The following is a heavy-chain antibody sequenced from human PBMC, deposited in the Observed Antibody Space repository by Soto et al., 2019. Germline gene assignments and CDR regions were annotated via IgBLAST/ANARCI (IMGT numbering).Heavy chain of an antibody. J-gene: IGHJ5*02. CDR1: GGAISGYY. V-gene: IGHV4-4*07. D-gene: IGHD3-3*01. CDR3: ARGQRFSDSFDP. Sequence: SETLSLTCTVSGGAISGYYWTWIRQSAGKGLEWIGRIYSSGGTKYNPSLQSRVTMSLDTSKNQFSLRLSSVTAADTAVYYCARGQRFSDSFDPWGQGTLVTVS. CDR2: IYSSGGT.